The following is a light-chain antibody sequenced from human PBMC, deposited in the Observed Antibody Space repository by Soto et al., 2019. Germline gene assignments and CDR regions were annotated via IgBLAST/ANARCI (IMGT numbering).Light chain of an antibody. J-gene: IGLJ1*01. Sequence: QSVLTQPPSVSGAPGQRGTISCTGSSSNIGAGYDVHWYHQLPGTSPKVLIYGNSNRPSGVPDRFSGSKSGTSASLAITGLQAEDEADYYCQSYDSSLSGYVFGTGTKVTVL. CDR1: SSNIGAGYD. V-gene: IGLV1-40*01. CDR3: QSYDSSLSGYV. CDR2: GNS.